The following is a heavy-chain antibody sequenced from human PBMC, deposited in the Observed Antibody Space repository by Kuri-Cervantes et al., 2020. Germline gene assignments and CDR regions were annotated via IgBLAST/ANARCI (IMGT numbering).Heavy chain of an antibody. D-gene: IGHD1-1*01. V-gene: IGHV1-69*05. CDR2: IIPIFGTA. CDR3: ARTGYYYYMDV. CDR1: GGTFSSYA. Sequence: SVKVSCKASGGTFSSYAISWVRRAPGQGLEWMGGIIPIFGTANYAQKFQGRVTMTRNTSISTAYMELSSLRSEDTAVYYCARTGYYYYMDVWGKGTTVTVSS. J-gene: IGHJ6*03.